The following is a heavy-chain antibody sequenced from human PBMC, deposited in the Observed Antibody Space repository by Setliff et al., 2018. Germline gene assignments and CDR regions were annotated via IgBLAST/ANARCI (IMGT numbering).Heavy chain of an antibody. CDR1: GFTFSSYA. J-gene: IGHJ4*02. V-gene: IGHV3-23*01. CDR2: ISGSAQTT. D-gene: IGHD3-10*01. Sequence: GASVKVSCAASGFTFSSYAITWVRQAPGKGLEWVSMISGSAQTTYYADSVKGRFTISRDNSKNTLYLQMNSLRAEDTAVYYCARDAMVRGVMGWGGDFDYWGQGTLVTVSS. CDR3: ARDAMVRGVMGWGGDFDY.